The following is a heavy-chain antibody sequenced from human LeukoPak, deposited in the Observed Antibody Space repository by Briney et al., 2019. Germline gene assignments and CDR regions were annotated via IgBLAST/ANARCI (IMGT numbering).Heavy chain of an antibody. V-gene: IGHV1-2*02. CDR1: GYTFPGYY. CDR2: INPNSGGT. CDR3: AREHSSSSGKVFDY. D-gene: IGHD6-6*01. J-gene: IGHJ4*02. Sequence: AASVKVSCKASGYTFPGYYMHWVRQAPGQGLEWMGWINPNSGGTNYAQKFQGRVTMTRDTSISTAYMELSRLRSDDTAAYYCAREHSSSSGKVFDYWGQGTLVTVSS.